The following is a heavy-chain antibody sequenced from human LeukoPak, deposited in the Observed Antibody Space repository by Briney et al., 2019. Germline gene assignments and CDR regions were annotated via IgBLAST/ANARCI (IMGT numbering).Heavy chain of an antibody. CDR2: ISSSGSTI. J-gene: IGHJ4*02. Sequence: GGSLRLSCAASGFTFSSYEMNWVRQAPGKGLEWVSYISSSGSTIYYADSVKGRFTISRDNAKNSLYLQMNSLRAEDTAVYYCARVAYDTSGYEVDHWGQGTLVTVSS. D-gene: IGHD3-22*01. CDR3: ARVAYDTSGYEVDH. CDR1: GFTFSSYE. V-gene: IGHV3-48*03.